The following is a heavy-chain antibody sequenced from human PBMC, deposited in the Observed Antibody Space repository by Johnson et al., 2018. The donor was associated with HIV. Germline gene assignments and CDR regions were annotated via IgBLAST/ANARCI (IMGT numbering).Heavy chain of an antibody. CDR3: ARERVHDKSGLDAFDI. Sequence: QVQLVESGGGVVQPGGSLILSCATSGFTFSTYGMHWVRQAPGKGPEWVAVISYDGSNKYYADSVKGRFTHSRDNSKNTLYLQMGRLRAEDKGVYYCARERVHDKSGLDAFDIWGQGTMVTVSS. CDR2: ISYDGSNK. CDR1: GFTFSTYG. D-gene: IGHD3-22*01. V-gene: IGHV3-30*19. J-gene: IGHJ3*02.